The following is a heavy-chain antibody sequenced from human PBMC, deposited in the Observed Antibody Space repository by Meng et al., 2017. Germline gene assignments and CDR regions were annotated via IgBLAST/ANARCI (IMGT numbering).Heavy chain of an antibody. CDR3: ARDGALDPDHYDSSAEGVFHYFDY. Sequence: GGSLRSPCAAPGFTFSSYAMHWVRQAPGKGLEWVAVISYEGSNKYYADSVKGRFTDSRDNSKNTLYLQMNSLRAEDTAVYYCARDGALDPDHYDSSAEGVFHYFDYWGQGTLVTVSS. J-gene: IGHJ4*02. CDR1: GFTFSSYA. CDR2: ISYEGSNK. V-gene: IGHV3-30*04. D-gene: IGHD3-22*01.